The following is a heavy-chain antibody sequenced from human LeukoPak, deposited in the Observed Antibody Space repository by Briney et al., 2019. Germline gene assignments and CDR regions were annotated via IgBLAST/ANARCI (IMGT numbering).Heavy chain of an antibody. CDR1: GFSFSSYW. J-gene: IGHJ4*02. V-gene: IGHV3-7*01. D-gene: IGHD6-19*01. CDR2: IKQDGSEQ. Sequence: PGGSLRLSCAASGFSFSSYWMTWVCQAPGKGLEWVANIKQDGSEQYYVDSVKGRFTISRDNAKNSLYLQMNSLRAEDTAVYYCARDCGRSDWSHIADFWGQGTLVTVSS. CDR3: ARDCGRSDWSHIADF.